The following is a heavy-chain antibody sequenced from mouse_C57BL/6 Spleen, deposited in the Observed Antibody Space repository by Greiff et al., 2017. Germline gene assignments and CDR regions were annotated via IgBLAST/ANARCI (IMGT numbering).Heavy chain of an antibody. D-gene: IGHD2-1*01. CDR2: ICPGDGDT. V-gene: IGHV1-82*01. CDR1: GYAFSSSW. CDR3: ARGYGNSFDY. Sequence: VQLQQSGPELVQPGASVKISCTASGYAFSSSWMNWVKQRPGKGLEWIGRICPGDGDTNYNGKFKGKATLTADKSSRAAYMQLSSLTSEDSAVYFCARGYGNSFDYWGQGTTLTVSS. J-gene: IGHJ2*01.